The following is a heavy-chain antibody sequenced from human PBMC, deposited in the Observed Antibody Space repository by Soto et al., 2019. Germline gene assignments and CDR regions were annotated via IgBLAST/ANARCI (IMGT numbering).Heavy chain of an antibody. Sequence: GGSLRLSCAASGLTVSTYAMNWVRQAPGKGLEWVSYISGGGGSTIQYADSVKGRFTISRDNAKNALYLQMRSLRAEDTAVYYCARVRGYYDSSGMDHWGQGTLVTVSS. D-gene: IGHD3-22*01. J-gene: IGHJ4*02. CDR1: GLTVSTYA. V-gene: IGHV3-48*03. CDR3: ARVRGYYDSSGMDH. CDR2: ISGGGGSTI.